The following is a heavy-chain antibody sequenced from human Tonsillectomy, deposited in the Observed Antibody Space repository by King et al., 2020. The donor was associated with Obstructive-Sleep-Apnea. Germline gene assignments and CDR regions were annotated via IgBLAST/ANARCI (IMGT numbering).Heavy chain of an antibody. J-gene: IGHJ4*02. D-gene: IGHD4-17*01. V-gene: IGHV3-11*01. Sequence: VQLVESGGGLVKPGGSLRLSCAASGFTFSDYYMSWIRQAPGKGLEWVSYISSSGSTRFYADSLKGRFTISRDNAKNSLYLQMNSLRADDTAVYYCARDRLSPADGDFLDSWGQGTLVTVSS. CDR2: ISSSGSTR. CDR3: ARDRLSPADGDFLDS. CDR1: GFTFSDYY.